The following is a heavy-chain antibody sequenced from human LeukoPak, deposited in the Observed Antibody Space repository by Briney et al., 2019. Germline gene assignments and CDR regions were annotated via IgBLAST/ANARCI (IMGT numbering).Heavy chain of an antibody. CDR2: IYYSGST. J-gene: IGHJ3*02. CDR1: GGSISSSSYY. V-gene: IGHV4-39*01. D-gene: IGHD6-6*01. CDR3: ARLAARPTGAFDI. Sequence: SETLPLTCTVSGGSISSSSYYWRWIRQPPGKGLEWIGSIYYSGSTYYNPSLKSRVTISVDTSKNQFSLKLSSVTAADTAVYYCARLAARPTGAFDIWGQGTMVTVSS.